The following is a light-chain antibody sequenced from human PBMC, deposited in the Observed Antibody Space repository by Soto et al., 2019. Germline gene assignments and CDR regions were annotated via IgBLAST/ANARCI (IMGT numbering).Light chain of an antibody. CDR2: DAS. V-gene: IGKV3-20*01. CDR1: QSVDRN. Sequence: EIVMTQSPGTLSVSTEEGATLSCRASQSVDRNLAWYQQKPGQAPRLLIYDASSRATGIPDRFSGSGSGTDFTLTISRLEPEDFAVYYCQQYGSSPRTFGQGTKVDIK. J-gene: IGKJ1*01. CDR3: QQYGSSPRT.